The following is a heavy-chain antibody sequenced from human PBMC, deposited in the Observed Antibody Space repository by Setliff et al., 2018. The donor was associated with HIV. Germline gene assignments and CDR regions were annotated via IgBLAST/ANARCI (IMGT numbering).Heavy chain of an antibody. CDR3: ARDHELGAFDL. CDR2: IYHTGAT. J-gene: IGHJ3*01. Sequence: PSETLSLTCRVSGMSVSGYYWSWIRQSPGKGLEWIGYIYHTGATSYNPSLKSRVTIQIDRSNNHFSLNLRSATTADTAVYFCARDHELGAFDLWGQGTTVTVS. V-gene: IGHV4-59*02. D-gene: IGHD1-26*01. CDR1: GMSVSGYY.